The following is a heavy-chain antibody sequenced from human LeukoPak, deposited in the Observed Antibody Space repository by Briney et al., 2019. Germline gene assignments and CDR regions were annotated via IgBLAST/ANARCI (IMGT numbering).Heavy chain of an antibody. CDR2: ISSSSSYI. D-gene: IGHD6-13*01. CDR1: GFTFSSYS. J-gene: IGHJ4*02. CDR3: AKFGGGIAAAARPFDY. Sequence: GGSLRLSCAASGFTFSSYSMNWVRQAPGKGLEWVSSISSSSSYIYYADSVKGRFTISRDNAKNSLYLQMNSLRAEDTAVYYCAKFGGGIAAAARPFDYWGQGTLVTVSS. V-gene: IGHV3-21*01.